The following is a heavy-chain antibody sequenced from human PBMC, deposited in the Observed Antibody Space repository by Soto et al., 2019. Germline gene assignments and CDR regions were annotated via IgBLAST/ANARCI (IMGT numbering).Heavy chain of an antibody. CDR1: GGSISRYF. Sequence: QVQLQESGPGLVRPSETLSLTCTVSGGSISRYFWSWIRQSPGKGLEWIGYIFYTGSTTYNPSLTSRVTISIDTSKNQFSLKLSSLTAAATAVYYCAHFSDLEWFDPWGQGTLVTVSS. CDR3: AHFSDLEWFDP. J-gene: IGHJ5*02. CDR2: IFYTGST. V-gene: IGHV4-59*01. D-gene: IGHD2-21*01.